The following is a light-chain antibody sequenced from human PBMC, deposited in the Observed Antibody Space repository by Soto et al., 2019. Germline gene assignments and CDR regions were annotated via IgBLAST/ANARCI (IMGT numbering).Light chain of an antibody. J-gene: IGKJ1*01. CDR1: QSVSSN. Sequence: EIVTTQSPATLSVSPGERATLSCRASQSVSSNLAWYQQKPGQAPRLLIYGASTRATGIPARFSGSGSGTEFTLTISSLQSEAFAVYYCQQYNNWPPGTFGQGTKVEIK. V-gene: IGKV3-15*01. CDR3: QQYNNWPPGT. CDR2: GAS.